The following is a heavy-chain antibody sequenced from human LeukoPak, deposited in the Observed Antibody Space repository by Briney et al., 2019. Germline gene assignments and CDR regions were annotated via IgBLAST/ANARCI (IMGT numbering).Heavy chain of an antibody. V-gene: IGHV3-30*18. CDR3: AKDLEDIVVVVAATGAFDI. CDR2: ISYDGGKK. D-gene: IGHD2-15*01. CDR1: GFTFSSHD. J-gene: IGHJ3*02. Sequence: GGSLRLSCAASGFTFSSHDMHWVRQAPGKGLEWVAIISYDGGKKDYADSVKGRFTISRDNSKNTLYLQMNSLRAEDTAVYYCAKDLEDIVVVVAATGAFDIWGQGTMVTVSS.